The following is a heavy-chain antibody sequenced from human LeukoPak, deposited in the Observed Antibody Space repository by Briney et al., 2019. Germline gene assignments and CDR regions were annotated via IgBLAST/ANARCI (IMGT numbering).Heavy chain of an antibody. CDR1: GFSFSSYA. V-gene: IGHV3-23*01. Sequence: PGGSLRLSCAASGFSFSSYAMGWVRHAPGKGLEWVSSRSGSGGGTSYADSVKGRFTVSRDNSENTLYLQMNSLRAEDTAVYYCAKSHDLGFSPIDYWGQGTLVTVSS. CDR3: AKSHDLGFSPIDY. J-gene: IGHJ4*02. CDR2: RSGSGGGT. D-gene: IGHD1-1*01.